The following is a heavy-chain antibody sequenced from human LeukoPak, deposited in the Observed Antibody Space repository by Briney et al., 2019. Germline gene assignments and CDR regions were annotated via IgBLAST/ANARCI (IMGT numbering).Heavy chain of an antibody. Sequence: PSETLSLTCAVYGGPFSGYYWSWIRQPPGKGLEWIGEINHSGSTNYNPSLKSRVTISVDTSKNQFSLKLSSVTAADTAVYYCARVSDYYDSSGYYELYYFDYWGQGTLVTVSS. D-gene: IGHD3-22*01. J-gene: IGHJ4*02. CDR2: INHSGST. V-gene: IGHV4-34*01. CDR3: ARVSDYYDSSGYYELYYFDY. CDR1: GGPFSGYY.